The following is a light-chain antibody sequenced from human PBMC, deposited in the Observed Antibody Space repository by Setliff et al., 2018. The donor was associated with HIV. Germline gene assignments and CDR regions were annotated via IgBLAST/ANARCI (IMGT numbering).Light chain of an antibody. CDR1: SSDVGSYNY. Sequence: GTSSDVGSYNYVSWYQQHPGKAPKLMISEVSNRPSGVSNRFSGSKSDNTASLTISGLQAEGEADYFCSSFTTTTTLVFGTGTKGTVL. J-gene: IGLJ1*01. CDR3: SSFTTTTTLV. V-gene: IGLV2-14*01. CDR2: EVS.